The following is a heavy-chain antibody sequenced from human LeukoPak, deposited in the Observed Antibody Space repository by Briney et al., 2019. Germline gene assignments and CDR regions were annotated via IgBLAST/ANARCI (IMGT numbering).Heavy chain of an antibody. V-gene: IGHV3-21*01. Sequence: GGSLRLSCAASGFTFSIYSMNWVRQAPGKGLEWVSSISSSSSYIYYADSVKGRFTISRDNAKNSLYLQMNSLRAEDTAVYYCAREVGPGTPYYYYGMDVWGQGTTVTVSS. J-gene: IGHJ6*02. CDR3: AREVGPGTPYYYYGMDV. D-gene: IGHD1-1*01. CDR2: ISSSSSYI. CDR1: GFTFSIYS.